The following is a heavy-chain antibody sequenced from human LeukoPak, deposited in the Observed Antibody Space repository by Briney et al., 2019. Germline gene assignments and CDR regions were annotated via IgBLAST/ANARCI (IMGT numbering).Heavy chain of an antibody. V-gene: IGHV3-21*01. CDR1: GFTFSSYS. D-gene: IGHD3-22*01. CDR2: ISSSNSYI. CDR3: ARDSGYYDSSGYYPLHDAFDI. Sequence: PGGSLRLSCAASGFTFSSYSMNWVRQAPGKGLEWVSSISSSNSYIYYADSVKGRFTISRDNAKNSLYLQMNSLRAEDTAVYYCARDSGYYDSSGYYPLHDAFDIWGQGTMVTVSS. J-gene: IGHJ3*02.